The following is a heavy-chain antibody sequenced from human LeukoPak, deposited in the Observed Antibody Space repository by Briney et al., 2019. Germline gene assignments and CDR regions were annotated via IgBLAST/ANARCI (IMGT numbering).Heavy chain of an antibody. D-gene: IGHD3-22*01. CDR1: GFTFSSYS. CDR3: ARVGYDSSGYLDY. Sequence: GGSLRLSCAASGFTFSSYSVNWVRQPPGKGLEWVSSISSSSSYIYYADSVKGRFTISRDNAKNSLYLQMNSLRAEDTAVYYCARVGYDSSGYLDYWGQGTLVTVSS. J-gene: IGHJ4*02. CDR2: ISSSSSYI. V-gene: IGHV3-21*01.